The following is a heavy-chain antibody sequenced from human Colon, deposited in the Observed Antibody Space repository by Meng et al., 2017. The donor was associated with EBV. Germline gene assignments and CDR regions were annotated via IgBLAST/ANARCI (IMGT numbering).Heavy chain of an antibody. J-gene: IGHJ2*01. V-gene: IGHV7-4-1*02. Sequence: QVHRLKSGSDFKKSGASVKFSCKASGYTFINYAINWVRQAPGQGLEWMGWINTHTGNPTYGQGFTGRFVLSSDTSVSTANLQISSLKAEDTAVYYCARGGPYPDSSGFHWYLDLWGRGTLVTVSS. CDR3: ARGGPYPDSSGFHWYLDL. CDR1: GYTFINYA. D-gene: IGHD3-22*01. CDR2: INTHTGNP.